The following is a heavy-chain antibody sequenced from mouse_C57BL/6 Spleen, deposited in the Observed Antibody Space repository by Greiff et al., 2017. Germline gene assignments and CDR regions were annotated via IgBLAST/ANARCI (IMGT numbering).Heavy chain of an antibody. V-gene: IGHV1-61*01. D-gene: IGHD3-3*01. Sequence: QVHVKQPGAELVRPGSSVKLSCKASGYTFTSYWMDWVKQRPGQGLEWIGNIYPSDSDTHYNQKFKNKATLTVDKSSSTAYMQLSSLTSEDSAVYYCAREGRRYFNVWGTGTTVTVSS. CDR2: IYPSDSDT. J-gene: IGHJ1*03. CDR1: GYTFTSYW. CDR3: AREGRRYFNV.